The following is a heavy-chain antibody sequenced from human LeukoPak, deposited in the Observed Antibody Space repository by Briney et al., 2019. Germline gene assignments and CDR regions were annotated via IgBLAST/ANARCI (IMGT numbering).Heavy chain of an antibody. D-gene: IGHD2-15*01. CDR2: ISYDGSNK. CDR1: GFTFSSYA. J-gene: IGHJ4*02. CDR3: ARGPGYCSGGSCSPYYFDY. Sequence: GGSLRLSCAASGFTFSSYAMHWVRQAPGKGLEWVAVISYDGSNKYHADSVKGRFTISRDNSKNTLYLQMNSLRAEDTAVYYCARGPGYCSGGSCSPYYFDYWGQGTLVTVSS. V-gene: IGHV3-30-3*01.